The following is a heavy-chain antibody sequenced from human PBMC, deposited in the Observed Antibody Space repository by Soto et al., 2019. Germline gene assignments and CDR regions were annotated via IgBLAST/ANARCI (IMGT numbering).Heavy chain of an antibody. CDR1: GGTFSSYA. CDR2: IIPIFGTA. Sequence: QVQLVQSGAEVKKPGSSVKVSCKASGGTFSSYAISWVRQAPGQGLEWMGGIIPIFGTANYAQKFQGRVTITADESTSTAYMELCSLRSEDTAVYYCARALRTIFGVIITSYSYGMDVWGQGTTVTVSS. V-gene: IGHV1-69*01. D-gene: IGHD3-3*01. J-gene: IGHJ6*02. CDR3: ARALRTIFGVIITSYSYGMDV.